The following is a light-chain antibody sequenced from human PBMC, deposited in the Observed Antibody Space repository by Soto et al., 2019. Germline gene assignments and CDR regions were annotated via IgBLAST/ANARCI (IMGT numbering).Light chain of an antibody. J-gene: IGKJ5*01. Sequence: EIVLTQSPATLSLSPRERATLSCRASQSVTNYLAWYQQKPGQAPKLLIYDTSNRATGIPARFSGSGSGTDFTLTISSLEPEDSAVYYCQQRSNWPKTFGQGTRLEIK. CDR3: QQRSNWPKT. CDR2: DTS. V-gene: IGKV3-11*01. CDR1: QSVTNY.